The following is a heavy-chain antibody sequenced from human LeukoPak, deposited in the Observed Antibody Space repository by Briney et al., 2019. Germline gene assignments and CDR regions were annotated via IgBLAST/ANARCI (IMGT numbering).Heavy chain of an antibody. CDR2: ISGDGGST. CDR3: ASLRLGELSPWEL. D-gene: IGHD3-16*02. V-gene: IGHV3-43*02. CDR1: GFTFDDYA. J-gene: IGHJ4*02. Sequence: GGSLRLSCAASGFTFDDYAMHWVRQAPGKCLEWVSLISGDGGSTYYADSVKGRFTISRDNSKNSLYLQMNSLRTEDTALNYWASLRLGELSPWELWGQGTLVTVSS.